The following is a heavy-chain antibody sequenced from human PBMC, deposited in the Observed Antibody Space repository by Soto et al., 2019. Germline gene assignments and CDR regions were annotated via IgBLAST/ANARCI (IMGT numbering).Heavy chain of an antibody. J-gene: IGHJ4*02. CDR3: ARDTGRLDPFDY. CDR1: GFTFSSYS. Sequence: LRLSCAASGFTFSSYSMSWVRQAPGKGLEWVSSISSSSSYIYYADSVKGRFTISRDNAKNSLYLQMNSLRAEDTAVYYCARDTGRLDPFDYWAQGTLVTVSS. V-gene: IGHV3-21*01. CDR2: ISSSSSYI. D-gene: IGHD4-4*01.